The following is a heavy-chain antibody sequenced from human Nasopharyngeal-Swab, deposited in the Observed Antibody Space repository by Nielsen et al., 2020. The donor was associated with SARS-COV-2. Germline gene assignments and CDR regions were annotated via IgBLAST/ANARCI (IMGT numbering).Heavy chain of an antibody. D-gene: IGHD3-3*01. V-gene: IGHV3-33*01. CDR3: ARGDYDFWSGYPRYFDY. Sequence: GESLKISCAASGFTFSSYGMHWVRQAPGKGLKWVAVIWYDGSNKYYADSVKGRFTISRDNSKNTLYLQMNSLRAEDTAVYYCARGDYDFWSGYPRYFDYWGQGTLVTVSS. CDR1: GFTFSSYG. J-gene: IGHJ4*02. CDR2: IWYDGSNK.